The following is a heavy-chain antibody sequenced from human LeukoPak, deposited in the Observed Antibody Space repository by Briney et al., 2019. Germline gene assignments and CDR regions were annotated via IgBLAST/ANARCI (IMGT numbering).Heavy chain of an antibody. CDR3: ARDPSYSYGMDV. Sequence: GGSLRLSCAASGFTFSSYSMTWVRQAPGKGLEWVSSISSSSYIYYADSVKGRFTISRDNAKNSLYLQMNSLRAEDTAVYYCARDPSYSYGMDVWGQGTTVTVSS. J-gene: IGHJ6*02. CDR1: GFTFSSYS. V-gene: IGHV3-21*01. CDR2: ISSSSYI. D-gene: IGHD2-21*01.